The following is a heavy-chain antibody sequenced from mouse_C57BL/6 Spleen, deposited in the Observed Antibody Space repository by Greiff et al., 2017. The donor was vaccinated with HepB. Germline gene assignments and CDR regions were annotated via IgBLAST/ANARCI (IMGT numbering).Heavy chain of an antibody. CDR2: IYPGDGDT. CDR1: GYAFSSSW. Sequence: VHLVESGPELVKPGASVKISCKASGYAFSSSWMNWVKQRPGKGLEWIGRIYPGDGDTNYNGKFKGKATLTADKSSSTAYMQLSSLTSEDSAVYFCARYWDWFAYWGQGTLVTVSA. J-gene: IGHJ3*01. V-gene: IGHV1-82*01. CDR3: ARYWDWFAY. D-gene: IGHD4-1*01.